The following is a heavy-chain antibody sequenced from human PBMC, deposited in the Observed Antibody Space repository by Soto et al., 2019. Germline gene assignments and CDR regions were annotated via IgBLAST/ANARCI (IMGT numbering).Heavy chain of an antibody. J-gene: IGHJ4*02. CDR1: GGSISSGDYY. V-gene: IGHV4-30-4*08. CDR2: VYYSGVT. D-gene: IGHD3-3*01. CDR3: ARQQADFVGGQYFFDY. Sequence: PSETLSLTCTVSGGSISSGDYYWSWIRQPPGKGLGWIGYVYYSGVTYYNPSLKSRLTISLDTSKTQFSLKLGSVTAADTAVYFCARQQADFVGGQYFFDYWRQGTLVTVSS.